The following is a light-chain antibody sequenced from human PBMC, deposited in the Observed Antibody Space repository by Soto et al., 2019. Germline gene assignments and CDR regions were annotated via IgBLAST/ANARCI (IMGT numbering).Light chain of an antibody. V-gene: IGKV1-39*01. CDR1: QTISRN. CDR2: AAS. Sequence: DIPMTQSPSSLSASVGDRVTITCRASQTISRNLNWYQQKPGKAPDLLIFAASNLQSGVPSRFSGSGSGADFTLTISSLQPEDFATYYCQQGHSAPLTFGGGTKVEIK. J-gene: IGKJ4*01. CDR3: QQGHSAPLT.